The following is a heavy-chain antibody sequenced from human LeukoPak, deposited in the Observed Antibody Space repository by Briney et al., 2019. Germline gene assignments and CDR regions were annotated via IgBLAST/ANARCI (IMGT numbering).Heavy chain of an antibody. CDR3: ARXIGGWTXXXGXYFNF. D-gene: IGHD6-19*01. CDR1: GFSFSSYG. Sequence: GGSLRLSCEGSGFSFSSYGMNWVRQAPGKGLEWVASIXXSSAYIFYAASVKGRFNISRDNAKNSLSLHMNSLSAEDTAVYYCARXIGGWTXXXGXYFNFWGQGTLVTVSS. V-gene: IGHV3-21*01. J-gene: IGHJ4*02. CDR2: IXXSSAYI.